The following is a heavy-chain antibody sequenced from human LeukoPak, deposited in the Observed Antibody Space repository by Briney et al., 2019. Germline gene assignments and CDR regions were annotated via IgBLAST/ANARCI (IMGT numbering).Heavy chain of an antibody. D-gene: IGHD1-14*01. CDR2: ITNDGSST. V-gene: IGHV3-74*01. J-gene: IGHJ4*02. CDR3: TQQGGNPAY. Sequence: GGSLRLSCGASGLTFSSHWMHWVRQAPGKGLVWVSRITNDGSSTTYADSVKGRFTISRDNAKNMLYLQVSSLRAEDTAVYCATQQGGNPAYWGQGTLVTVSS. CDR1: GLTFSSHW.